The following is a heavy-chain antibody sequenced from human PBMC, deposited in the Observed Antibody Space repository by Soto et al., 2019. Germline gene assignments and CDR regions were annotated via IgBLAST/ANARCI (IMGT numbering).Heavy chain of an antibody. CDR2: INHSGSA. Sequence: SETLSLTCAVYGGSFSGYYWSWIRQPPGKGLEWIGEINHSGSANYNPSLKSRVTISVDTSKNQFSLKLSSVTAADTAVYYCARSAGECFYYYYYYGMDVWGQGTTVTVSS. J-gene: IGHJ6*02. V-gene: IGHV4-34*01. CDR1: GGSFSGYY. D-gene: IGHD6-13*01. CDR3: ARSAGECFYYYYYYGMDV.